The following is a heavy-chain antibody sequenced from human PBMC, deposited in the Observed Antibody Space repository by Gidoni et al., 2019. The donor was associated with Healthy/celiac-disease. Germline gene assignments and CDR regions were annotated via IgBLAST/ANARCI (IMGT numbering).Heavy chain of an antibody. Sequence: QLQLVESGGGVVQPGRSLGLPCAASGFTFSSHGMHWGRQAPGKGLEWVAVISYDGSNKYYADSVKGRFTISRDNSKNTLYLQMNSLRAEDTAVYYCAKEGIWFGDSNWFDPWGQGTLVTVSS. CDR3: AKEGIWFGDSNWFDP. CDR2: ISYDGSNK. D-gene: IGHD3-10*01. CDR1: GFTFSSHG. J-gene: IGHJ5*02. V-gene: IGHV3-30*18.